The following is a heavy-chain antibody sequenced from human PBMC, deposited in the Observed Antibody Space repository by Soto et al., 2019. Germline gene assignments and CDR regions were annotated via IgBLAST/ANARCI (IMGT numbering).Heavy chain of an antibody. CDR1: GFTFSSYW. CDR2: IKQDGSEK. V-gene: IGHV3-7*03. Sequence: GGSLRLSCAASGFTFSSYWMSWVRQAPGKGLEWVANIKQDGSEKYYVDSVKGRFTISGDNAKNSLYLQMNSLRAEDTAVYYCARDEYYDFWSGHPFDPWGQGTLVTVSS. CDR3: ARDEYYDFWSGHPFDP. D-gene: IGHD3-3*01. J-gene: IGHJ5*02.